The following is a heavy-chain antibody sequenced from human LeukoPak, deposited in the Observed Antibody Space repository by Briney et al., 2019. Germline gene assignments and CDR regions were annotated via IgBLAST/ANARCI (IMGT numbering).Heavy chain of an antibody. CDR3: ARLDYSNSYFAY. CDR2: MYTSGST. Sequence: MASETLSLTCTVSGASISSYYWSWIRQPPGKGLEWIGFMYTSGSTNDNPSLKSRVTMSVDTSTNQFSLKVSSVTAADTAVYYCARLDYSNSYFAYWGPGTLVTVTS. J-gene: IGHJ4*02. V-gene: IGHV4-4*09. D-gene: IGHD4-11*01. CDR1: GASISSYY.